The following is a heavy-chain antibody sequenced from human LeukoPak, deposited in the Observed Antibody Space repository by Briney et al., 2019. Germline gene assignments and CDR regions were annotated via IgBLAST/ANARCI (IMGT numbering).Heavy chain of an antibody. CDR3: ATEVPAGGQIHEAFDI. J-gene: IGHJ3*02. D-gene: IGHD3-16*01. Sequence: GGSLRLSCTASGFTFMSYILDGVRQAPGKGLEWVSFIDSSSNYIYYADSVNGRFTISRDNAQNSMYLQMSSLRADDTAVYYCATEVPAGGQIHEAFDIWGQGTMVTVSS. CDR1: GFTFMSYI. CDR2: IDSSSNYI. V-gene: IGHV3-21*01.